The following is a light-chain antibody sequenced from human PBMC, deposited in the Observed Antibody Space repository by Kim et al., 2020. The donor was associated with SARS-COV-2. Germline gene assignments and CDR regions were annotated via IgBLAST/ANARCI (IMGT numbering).Light chain of an antibody. V-gene: IGKV1-5*01. CDR2: DAS. CDR3: QQYNSYSQNT. CDR1: QSISSW. Sequence: DIQMTQSPSTLSASVGDRVTITCRASQSISSWLAWYQQKPGKAPKLLIYDASSLESGVPSRFSGSGSGTEFTLTISSLQPDDFATYYCQQYNSYSQNTFGQGTKLEI. J-gene: IGKJ2*01.